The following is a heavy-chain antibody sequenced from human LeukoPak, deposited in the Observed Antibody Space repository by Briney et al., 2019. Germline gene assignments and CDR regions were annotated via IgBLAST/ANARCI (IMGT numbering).Heavy chain of an antibody. Sequence: PGGSLRLSCAASGVTFSSYAMSWVRQAPGKGLEWVANIRGSGSGMGRGNYYADSVQGRFTISRDNAKNSLYLQMNSLRAEDTAFYYCARDDNWGFDYWGQGALVTVSS. D-gene: IGHD7-27*01. CDR2: IRGSGSGM. CDR1: GVTFSSYA. CDR3: ARDDNWGFDY. J-gene: IGHJ4*02. V-gene: IGHV3-21*05.